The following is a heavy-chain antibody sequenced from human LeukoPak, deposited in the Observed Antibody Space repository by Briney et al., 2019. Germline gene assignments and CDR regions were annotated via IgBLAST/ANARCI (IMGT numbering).Heavy chain of an antibody. D-gene: IGHD3-9*01. CDR3: AREYDILTNDAFDT. CDR2: ISAYNGST. J-gene: IGHJ3*02. CDR1: GYTFTSYG. Sequence: ASVKVSCKASGYTFTSYGISWVRQAPGQGLEWMGWISAYNGSTNYAQKLQGRVTMTTDTSTSTAYMELRSLRSDDTAVYYCAREYDILTNDAFDTWGQGTMVTVSS. V-gene: IGHV1-18*04.